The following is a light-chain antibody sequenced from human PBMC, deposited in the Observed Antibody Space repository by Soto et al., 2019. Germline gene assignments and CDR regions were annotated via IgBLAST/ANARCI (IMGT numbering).Light chain of an antibody. CDR2: KAS. Sequence: DIQMTQSPSTLSASIGDRVAITCRASDNIGPWVAWYQQKPGKAPKLLIYKASTLETGAPSRFAGSGSGTGFTLTITRLQPDDFATYYCQHYNSYSEAFGQGTKVEI. J-gene: IGKJ1*01. CDR1: DNIGPW. CDR3: QHYNSYSEA. V-gene: IGKV1-5*03.